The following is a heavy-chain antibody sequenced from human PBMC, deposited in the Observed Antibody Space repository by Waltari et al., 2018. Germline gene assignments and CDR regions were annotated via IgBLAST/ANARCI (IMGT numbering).Heavy chain of an antibody. V-gene: IGHV1-3*01. J-gene: IGHJ5*02. CDR1: ASTFPRYT. Sequence: QVHLVQSGAEVQKPGASVKISCTASASTFPRYTLHWLRQAAGQRLEWRGWINPGNGNTRYSQKFQGRVTFSRDTSASTAYLVLSGLTAEDTAVYYCAKDKNWFGELLGYFHPWGRGTLVTVS. CDR3: AKDKNWFGELLGYFHP. CDR2: INPGNGNT. D-gene: IGHD3-10*01.